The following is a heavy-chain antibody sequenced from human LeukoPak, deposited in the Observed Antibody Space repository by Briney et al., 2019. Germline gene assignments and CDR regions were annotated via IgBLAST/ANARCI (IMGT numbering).Heavy chain of an antibody. Sequence: GGSLRLSCAASGFTFSSYAMSWVRQAPGKGLEWVSAISGSGGSTYYADSVKGRFTISRDNSKNTLYLQMNSLRAEDTAVYYCEGLRHKLRTPGKGRVHYPKRQSKQQAVFPSKRPGCRGRARFLLPEFGLPCLCSSSTIWGTGTPGHGPL. J-gene: IGHJ4*02. V-gene: IGHV3-23*01. CDR1: GFTFSSYA. CDR2: ISGSGGST. CDR3: EGLRHKLRTPGKGRVHYPKRQSKQQAVFPSKRPGCRGRARFLLPEFGLPCLCSSSTI. D-gene: IGHD3-3*01.